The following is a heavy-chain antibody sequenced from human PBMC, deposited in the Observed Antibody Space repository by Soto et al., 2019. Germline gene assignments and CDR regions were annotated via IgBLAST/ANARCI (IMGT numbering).Heavy chain of an antibody. CDR2: IQSGGST. CDR1: GFTVSSKY. Sequence: EVQLVASGGGLVQPGGSLSLSCAASGFTVSSKYMSWVRQAPGKGLEWVSLIQSGGSTYYADSVKGRFTISRDTSENTVQRQMASLRAEDTAVYYCASDDVLCDGGRCYGVPLDVWRKGTTVTVST. J-gene: IGHJ6*04. D-gene: IGHD2-15*01. CDR3: ASDDVLCDGGRCYGVPLDV. V-gene: IGHV3-66*01.